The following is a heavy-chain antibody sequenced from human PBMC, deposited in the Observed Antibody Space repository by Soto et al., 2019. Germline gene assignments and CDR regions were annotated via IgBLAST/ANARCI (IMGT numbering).Heavy chain of an antibody. V-gene: IGHV3-48*01. CDR3: ARAAVITFGGVIDY. Sequence: EVQLVESGGGLVQPGGSLRLSCAASGFTFSSYSMNWVRQAPGKGLEWVSYISSSSSTIYYANSVKGRFTISRDNAKNSLYLQMNSLRAEDTAVYYGARAAVITFGGVIDYWGQGTLVTVSS. CDR2: ISSSSSTI. J-gene: IGHJ4*02. CDR1: GFTFSSYS. D-gene: IGHD3-16*01.